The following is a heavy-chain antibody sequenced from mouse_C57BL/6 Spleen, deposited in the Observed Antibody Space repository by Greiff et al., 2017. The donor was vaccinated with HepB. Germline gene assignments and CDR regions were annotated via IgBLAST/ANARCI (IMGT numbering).Heavy chain of an antibody. CDR3: AREFIYYDYDNAMDY. CDR2: ISYDGSN. CDR1: GYSITSGYY. D-gene: IGHD2-4*01. J-gene: IGHJ4*01. V-gene: IGHV3-6*01. Sequence: DVKLQESGPGLVKPSQSLSLTCSVTGYSITSGYYWNWIRQFPGNKLEWMGYISYDGSNNYNPSLKNRISITRDTSKNQFFLKLNSVTTEDTATYYCAREFIYYDYDNAMDYWGQGTSVTVSS.